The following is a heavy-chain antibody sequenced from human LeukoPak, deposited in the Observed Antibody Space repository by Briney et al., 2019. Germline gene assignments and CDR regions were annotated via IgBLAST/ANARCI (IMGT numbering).Heavy chain of an antibody. CDR3: ARDRGVYDIAGYYS. V-gene: IGHV3-30*15. CDR1: GFTFSTFA. D-gene: IGHD3-22*01. Sequence: GGSLRLSCAASGFTFSTFAMVWVRQAPGKGLEWVSFVSFDGTNKFYADSVKGRFTISRDNSKNTLYLQMSSLRAEDTAVYYCARDRGVYDIAGYYSWGQGTLVTVSS. CDR2: VSFDGTNK. J-gene: IGHJ4*02.